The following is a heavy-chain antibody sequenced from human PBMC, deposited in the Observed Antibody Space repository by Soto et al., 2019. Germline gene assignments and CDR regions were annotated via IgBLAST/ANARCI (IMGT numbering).Heavy chain of an antibody. CDR1: GYSFTSYW. J-gene: IGHJ5*02. V-gene: IGHV5-51*01. Sequence: AALKISCKGSGYSFTSYWIGWVRQMPGKGLEWMGIIYPGDSDTRYSPSFQGQVTISADKSISTAYLQWSSLKASDTPMYSCERHGVVVPAAIRGLFDLWGHGTLVTV. D-gene: IGHD2-2*01. CDR2: IYPGDSDT. CDR3: ERHGVVVPAAIRGLFDL.